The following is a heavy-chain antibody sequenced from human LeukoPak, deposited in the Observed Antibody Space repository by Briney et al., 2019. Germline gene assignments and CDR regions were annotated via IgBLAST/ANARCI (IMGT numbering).Heavy chain of an antibody. V-gene: IGHV4-34*01. CDR1: GGSFSGYY. CDR3: AGAGYDFWSGYSNQIDY. CDR2: INHSGST. J-gene: IGHJ4*02. Sequence: SETLSLTSAVYGGSFSGYYWSWIRQPPGKGLEWIGEINHSGSTNYNPSLKSRVTISVDTSKNQFSLKLSSVTAADTAVYYCAGAGYDFWSGYSNQIDYWGQGTLVTVSS. D-gene: IGHD3-3*01.